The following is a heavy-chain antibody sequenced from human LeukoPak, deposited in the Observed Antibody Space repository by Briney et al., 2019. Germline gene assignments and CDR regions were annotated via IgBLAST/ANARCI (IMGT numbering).Heavy chain of an antibody. V-gene: IGHV3-53*01. CDR3: AMQWELPHNWFDP. Sequence: PGGSLRLSCAASGFTVSSNYMSWVRQAPGKGLEWVSVIYSGGSTYYADSVKGRFTISRDNSKNTLYLQMNSLRAEDTAVYYCAMQWELPHNWFDPWGQGTLVTVSS. CDR2: IYSGGST. CDR1: GFTVSSNY. D-gene: IGHD1-26*01. J-gene: IGHJ5*02.